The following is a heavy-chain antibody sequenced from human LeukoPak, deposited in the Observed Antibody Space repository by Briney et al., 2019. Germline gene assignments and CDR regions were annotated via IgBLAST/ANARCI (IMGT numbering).Heavy chain of an antibody. V-gene: IGHV3-7*01. J-gene: IGHJ4*02. Sequence: GGSLRPSCAASGFFFSTYAMSWVRQPPGEGLEWVANIKQDGSEKYYVDSVKGRFSISRDNAKNSLYLQMNSLRAEDTAVYYCARQRRYCSGDNCYQRTFDYWGQGTLVTVSS. CDR1: GFFFSTYA. CDR3: ARQRRYCSGDNCYQRTFDY. D-gene: IGHD2-15*01. CDR2: IKQDGSEK.